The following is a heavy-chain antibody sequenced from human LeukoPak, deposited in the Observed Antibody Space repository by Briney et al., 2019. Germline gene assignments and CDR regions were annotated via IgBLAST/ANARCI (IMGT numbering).Heavy chain of an antibody. CDR1: GGSISSYY. V-gene: IGHV4-59*01. J-gene: IGHJ4*02. D-gene: IGHD3-22*01. CDR2: IYYSGST. CDR3: ARATHYYDSSGYSY. Sequence: PSETLSLTCTVSGGSISSYYWSWIRQPPGEGLEWIGYIYYSGSTNYNPSLKSRVTISVDTSKNQFSLKLSSVTAADTAVYYCARATHYYDSSGYSYWGQGTLVTVSS.